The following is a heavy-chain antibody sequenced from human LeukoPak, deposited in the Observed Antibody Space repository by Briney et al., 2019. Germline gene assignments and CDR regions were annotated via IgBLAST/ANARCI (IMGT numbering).Heavy chain of an antibody. D-gene: IGHD3-22*01. V-gene: IGHV3-53*01. CDR2: IYSGGST. J-gene: IGHJ4*02. CDR1: GFTFDDYG. Sequence: GGSLRLSCAASGFTFDDYGMSWVRQAPGKGLEWVSVIYSGGSTYYADSVKGRFTISRDNSKNTLYLQMNSLRVEDTAVYYCARGGYDSSGYYFDYWGQGTLVTVSS. CDR3: ARGGYDSSGYYFDY.